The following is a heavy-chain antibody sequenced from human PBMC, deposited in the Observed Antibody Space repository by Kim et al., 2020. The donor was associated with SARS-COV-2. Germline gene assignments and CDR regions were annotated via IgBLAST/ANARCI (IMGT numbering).Heavy chain of an antibody. CDR1: GFTFSSFA. Sequence: GGSLRLSCATSGFTFSSFAMSWVRQAPGKGLEWVSTVAGTDDATYYADSVKGRFTISRDSSKNTLYLQMNSLRVEDTAVYYCAKGVGYYPAQAVDFWGQGTLVTVSS. CDR3: AKGVGYYPAQAVDF. D-gene: IGHD3-3*01. J-gene: IGHJ4*02. CDR2: VAGTDDAT. V-gene: IGHV3-23*01.